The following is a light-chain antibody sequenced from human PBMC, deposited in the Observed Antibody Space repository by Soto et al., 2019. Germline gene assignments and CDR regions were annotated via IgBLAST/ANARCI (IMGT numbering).Light chain of an antibody. CDR2: DAS. CDR1: QSISSW. J-gene: IGKJ5*01. Sequence: DIQMTQSPSTLSASVGDRVTITCRASQSISSWLAWYQQKPGKAPKLLIYDASSLESGVPSRFSGSGSGTEFTLTISSLQPDDFATYYCQQSYNAPITFGQGTRLDI. V-gene: IGKV1-5*01. CDR3: QQSYNAPIT.